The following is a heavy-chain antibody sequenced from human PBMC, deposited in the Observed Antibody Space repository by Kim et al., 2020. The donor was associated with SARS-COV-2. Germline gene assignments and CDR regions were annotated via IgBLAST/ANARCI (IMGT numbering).Heavy chain of an antibody. CDR2: LRSKPNSYAT. Sequence: GGSLILSCAASGFTFSGSAMHWVRQASGKGLEWVGCLRSKPNSYATAYAAPVTGRFTIASDDSKNTAYLQMNNLKTEVTAVYYVTRVPGTTLACWDAFDIWGQGTIVTVSS. J-gene: IGHJ3*02. CDR1: GFTFSGSA. CDR3: TRVPGTTLACWDAFDI. D-gene: IGHD1-1*01. V-gene: IGHV3-73*01.